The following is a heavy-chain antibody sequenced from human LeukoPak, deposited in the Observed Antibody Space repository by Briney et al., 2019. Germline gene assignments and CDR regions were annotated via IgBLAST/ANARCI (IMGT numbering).Heavy chain of an antibody. Sequence: SETLSLTCAVYGGSFSGYYWSWIRQPPGKGLEWIGRIYTSGSTNYNPSLKSRVTISVDTSKNQFSLKLSSVTAADTAVYYCAREGIVVVLFDYWGQGTLVTVSS. CDR3: AREGIVVVLFDY. J-gene: IGHJ4*02. CDR1: GGSFSGYY. CDR2: IYTSGST. D-gene: IGHD3-22*01. V-gene: IGHV4-4*08.